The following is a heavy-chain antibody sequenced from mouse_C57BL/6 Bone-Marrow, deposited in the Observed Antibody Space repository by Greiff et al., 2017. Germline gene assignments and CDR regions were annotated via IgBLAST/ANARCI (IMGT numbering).Heavy chain of an antibody. CDR1: GFTFSDYG. Sequence: EVMLVESGGGLVKPGGSLKLSCAASGFTFSDYGMHWVRQAPEKGLEWVAYISSGSSTIYYADTVKGRFTISRDNAKNTLFLQMTSLRSEDTAMDYCARRGDSRGGFAYWGQGTLVTVSA. V-gene: IGHV5-17*01. CDR3: ARRGDSRGGFAY. J-gene: IGHJ3*01. CDR2: ISSGSSTI.